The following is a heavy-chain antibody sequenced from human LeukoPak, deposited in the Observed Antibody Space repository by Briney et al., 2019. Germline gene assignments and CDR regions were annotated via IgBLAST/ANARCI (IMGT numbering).Heavy chain of an antibody. D-gene: IGHD6-19*01. CDR1: GGSISSTNW. V-gene: IGHV4-4*02. J-gene: IGHJ6*03. CDR2: INHSGST. Sequence: SGTLSLTCAVSGGSISSTNWWTWVRQPPGKGLEWIGEINHSGSTNYNPSLKSRVTISVDTSKNQFSLKLSSVTAADTAVYYCARESGSGWFSYYYYYMDVWGKGTTVTVSS. CDR3: ARESGSGWFSYYYYYMDV.